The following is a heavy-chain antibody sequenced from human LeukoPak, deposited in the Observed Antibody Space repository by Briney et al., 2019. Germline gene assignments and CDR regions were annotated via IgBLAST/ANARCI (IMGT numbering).Heavy chain of an antibody. CDR3: ARRSYNSPFRY. CDR2: INHSGST. D-gene: IGHD5-24*01. CDR1: GGSMSSYY. V-gene: IGHV4-34*01. Sequence: SETLSLTCSVSGGSMSSYYWSWIRQPPGKGLEWIGEINHSGSTNYNPSLKSRVTISVDTSKNQFSLKLRSVTAADTAVYYCARRSYNSPFRYWGQGTLVTVSS. J-gene: IGHJ4*02.